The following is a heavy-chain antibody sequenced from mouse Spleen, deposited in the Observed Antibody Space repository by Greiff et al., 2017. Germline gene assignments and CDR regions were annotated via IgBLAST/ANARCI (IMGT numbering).Heavy chain of an antibody. D-gene: IGHD4-1*01. Sequence: EVQLQQSGAELVRPGASVKLSCTASGFNIKDDYMHWVKQRPEQGLEWIGWIDPENGDTEYASKFQGKATITADTSSNTAYLQLSSLTSEDTAVYYCTSNWENFDYWGQGTTLTVSS. CDR1: GFNIKDDY. CDR3: TSNWENFDY. V-gene: IGHV14-4*01. CDR2: IDPENGDT. J-gene: IGHJ2*01.